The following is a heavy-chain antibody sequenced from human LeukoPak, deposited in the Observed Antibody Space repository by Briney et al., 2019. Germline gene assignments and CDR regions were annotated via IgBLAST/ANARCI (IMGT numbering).Heavy chain of an antibody. CDR2: ISAYNGNT. Sequence: ASVKVSCKASGYTFTSYGISWVRQAPGQGLEWMGWISAYNGNTNYAQKLQGRVTMTTDTSTSTAYMELRGLRSDDTAVYYCARVRYYYGSGSTNTLDYWGQGTLVTVSS. CDR3: ARVRYYYGSGSTNTLDY. D-gene: IGHD3-10*01. CDR1: GYTFTSYG. V-gene: IGHV1-18*01. J-gene: IGHJ4*02.